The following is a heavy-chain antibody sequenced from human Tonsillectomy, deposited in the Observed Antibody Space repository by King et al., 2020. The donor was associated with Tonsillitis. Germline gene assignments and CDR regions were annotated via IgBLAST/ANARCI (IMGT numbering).Heavy chain of an antibody. CDR1: GDTFTGHF. D-gene: IGHD3-22*01. CDR2: INPNSGDT. CDR3: ATNALASDTSAYSDFRH. J-gene: IGHJ1*01. V-gene: IGHV1-2*02. Sequence: VQLVESGVELRKPGASVSVSCRTSGDTFTGHFVHWVRQAPGQGLEWMGWINPNSGDTLYAQKFQGRVTMSGDVSITTAYMGLSSVRPDDTAVYYCATNALASDTSAYSDFRHWGQGTLVTVSS.